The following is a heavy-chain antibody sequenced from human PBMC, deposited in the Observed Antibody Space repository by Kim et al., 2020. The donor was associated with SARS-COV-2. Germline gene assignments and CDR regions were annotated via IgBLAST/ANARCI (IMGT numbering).Heavy chain of an antibody. CDR3: ASSSTDSSEDAFDI. CDR1: GFTFSSYS. V-gene: IGHV3-21*01. J-gene: IGHJ3*02. Sequence: GGSLRLSCAASGFTFSSYSMNWVRQAPGKGLEWVSSISSSSSYIYYADSVKGRFTISRDNSKNSLYLQMNSLRAEDTAVYYCASSSTDSSEDAFDIWGQGTTVTVSS. CDR2: ISSSSSYI. D-gene: IGHD3-22*01.